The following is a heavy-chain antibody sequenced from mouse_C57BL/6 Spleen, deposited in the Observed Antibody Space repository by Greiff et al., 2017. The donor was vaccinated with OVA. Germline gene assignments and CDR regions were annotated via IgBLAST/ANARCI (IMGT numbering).Heavy chain of an antibody. D-gene: IGHD2-4*01. J-gene: IGHJ4*01. CDR2: ISSGSSTI. Sequence: EVQVVESGGGLVKPGGSLKLSCAASGFTFSDYGMHWVRQAPEKGLEWVAYISSGSSTIYYADTVKGRFTISRANAKNTLFLQMTSLRSEDTAMYYCARPYDYDDNYAIDYWGQGTSVTVSS. CDR1: GFTFSDYG. CDR3: ARPYDYDDNYAIDY. V-gene: IGHV5-17*01.